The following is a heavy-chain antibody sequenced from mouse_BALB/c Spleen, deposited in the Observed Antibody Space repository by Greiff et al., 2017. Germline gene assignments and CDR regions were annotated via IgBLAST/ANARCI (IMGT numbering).Heavy chain of an antibody. CDR3: ARNGPYAMDY. Sequence: EVKVVESGGGLVQPGGSRKLSCAASGFTFSSFGMHWVRQAPEKGLEWVAYISSGSSTIYYADTVKGRFTISRDNPKNTLFLQMTSLRSEDTAMYYCARNGPYAMDYWGQGTSVTVSS. CDR1: GFTFSSFG. CDR2: ISSGSSTI. V-gene: IGHV5-17*02. D-gene: IGHD1-1*02. J-gene: IGHJ4*01.